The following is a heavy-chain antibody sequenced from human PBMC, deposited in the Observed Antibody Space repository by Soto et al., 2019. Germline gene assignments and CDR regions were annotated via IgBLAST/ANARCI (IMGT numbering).Heavy chain of an antibody. V-gene: IGHV4-59*01. D-gene: IGHD3-3*01. CDR1: GGSISSYY. Sequence: SETLSLTCTVSGGSISSYYWSWIRQPPGKGLEWIGYIYYSGSTNYNPSLKSRVTISVDTSKNQFYLQLSSVTAADTAVYYCARASIFGVVMYTFDPWGQGTLVTVSS. CDR2: IYYSGST. J-gene: IGHJ5*02. CDR3: ARASIFGVVMYTFDP.